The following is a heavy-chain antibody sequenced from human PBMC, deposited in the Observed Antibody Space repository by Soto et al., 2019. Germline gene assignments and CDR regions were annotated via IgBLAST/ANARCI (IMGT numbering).Heavy chain of an antibody. D-gene: IGHD6-19*01. CDR3: ARGGELAGWMPFDC. CDR2: IIPLFGTT. Sequence: QVHLVQSGAEVKKPGSSVKVSCRASGGTFNTYGFNWVRQAPGQGLEWMGGIIPLFGTTTYAQNFQGRVTITADQSTTTAYMEMSGLTSEDTAVYFCARGGELAGWMPFDCWGQGTLVTVSS. V-gene: IGHV1-69*01. CDR1: GGTFNTYG. J-gene: IGHJ4*02.